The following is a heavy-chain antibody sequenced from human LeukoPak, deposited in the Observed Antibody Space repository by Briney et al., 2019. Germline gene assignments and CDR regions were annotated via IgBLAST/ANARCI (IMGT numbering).Heavy chain of an antibody. CDR3: ARDSYDFWSGYGD. CDR1: GGSFSGYY. Sequence: SSETLSLTCAVYGGSFSGYYWSWIRQPPGKGLEWIGEINHSGSTNYNPSLKSRVTISVDTSKKQFSLKLSSVTAADTAVYYRARDSYDFWSGYGDWGQGTMVTVSS. J-gene: IGHJ4*02. CDR2: INHSGST. V-gene: IGHV4-34*01. D-gene: IGHD3-3*01.